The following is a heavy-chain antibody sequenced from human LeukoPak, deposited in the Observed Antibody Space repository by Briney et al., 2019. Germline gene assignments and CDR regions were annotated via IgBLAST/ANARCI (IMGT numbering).Heavy chain of an antibody. CDR2: IYYSGST. Sequence: SETLSLTCTVSGGSISSHYWSWIRQPPGKGLEWIGYIYYSGSTNYNPSLKSRVTISVDTSKNQFSLTLSSVTAADTAVYYCASTYCGGDCYPPGPHAFDIRGQGTMVTVSS. V-gene: IGHV4-59*11. CDR3: ASTYCGGDCYPPGPHAFDI. CDR1: GGSISSHY. D-gene: IGHD2-21*02. J-gene: IGHJ3*02.